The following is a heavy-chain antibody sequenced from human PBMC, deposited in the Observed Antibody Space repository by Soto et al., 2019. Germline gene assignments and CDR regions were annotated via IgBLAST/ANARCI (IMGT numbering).Heavy chain of an antibody. J-gene: IGHJ4*02. CDR2: IYYSGIT. D-gene: IGHD6-19*01. V-gene: IGHV4-59*01. CDR3: ARGSGVYYFDY. Sequence: QVQLQESGPGLVKPSETLSLTCTVSGGSITSYYWSWIRQPPGKGLEWIGYIYYSGITDYNPSLKSRVTISVDTSKSQFSLKLSSVTAADTAVYYCARGSGVYYFDYWGQGTLVTVSS. CDR1: GGSITSYY.